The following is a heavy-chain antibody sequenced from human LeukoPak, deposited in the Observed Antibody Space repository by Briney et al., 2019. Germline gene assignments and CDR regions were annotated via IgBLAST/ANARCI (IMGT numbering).Heavy chain of an antibody. Sequence: GASVKASCKASGYTLTSYDINWVRQATGQGLEWMGWMNPNSGNTGYAQKFQGRVTMTRDTSISTAYMELSSLRSEDTAVYYCARGRFRWELEIRDFDYWGQGTLVTVSS. CDR3: ARGRFRWELEIRDFDY. CDR2: MNPNSGNT. V-gene: IGHV1-8*01. J-gene: IGHJ4*02. D-gene: IGHD1-26*01. CDR1: GYTLTSYD.